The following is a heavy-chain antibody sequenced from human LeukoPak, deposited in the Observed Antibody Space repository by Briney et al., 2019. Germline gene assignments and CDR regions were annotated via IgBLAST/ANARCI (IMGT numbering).Heavy chain of an antibody. CDR1: GRSFSGYY. V-gene: IGHV4-34*01. CDR3: ARHLTYSSSPLAY. D-gene: IGHD6-6*01. J-gene: IGHJ4*02. CDR2: INHSGST. Sequence: SETLSLTCAVYGRSFSGYYWIWIRQPPGKGLEWIGEINHSGSTNYNPSLKSRVTISVDTSKNQFSLKLSSVTAADTAVFYCARHLTYSSSPLAYWGQGTLVTVSS.